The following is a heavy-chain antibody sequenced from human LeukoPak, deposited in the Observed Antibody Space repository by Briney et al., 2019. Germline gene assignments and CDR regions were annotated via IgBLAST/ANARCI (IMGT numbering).Heavy chain of an antibody. Sequence: SETLSLTCTVSRGSISSGNYYWSWIRQPAGKGVEWIGRFHTRGSTNYNPSLKSRVTISVDTSKNQFSLKLSSVTAADTAVYYCARVRGALYYYYYMDVWGKGTTVTVSS. D-gene: IGHD3-10*01. CDR1: RGSISSGNYY. J-gene: IGHJ6*03. V-gene: IGHV4-61*02. CDR2: FHTRGST. CDR3: ARVRGALYYYYYMDV.